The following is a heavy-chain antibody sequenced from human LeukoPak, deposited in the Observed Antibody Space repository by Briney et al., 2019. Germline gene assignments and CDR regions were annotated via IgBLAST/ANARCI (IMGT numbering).Heavy chain of an antibody. CDR3: AKDGAWLRFDD. J-gene: IGHJ4*02. CDR2: INTDGSTT. Sequence: PGGSLRLSCVDSEFTFSSYWMHWVRQAPGEELVWVSRINTDGSTTDYADSVKGRFTISRDNAKNSLYLQMNSLRAEDTAVYYCAKDGAWLRFDDWGQGILVTVSS. D-gene: IGHD5-12*01. CDR1: EFTFSSYW. V-gene: IGHV3-74*01.